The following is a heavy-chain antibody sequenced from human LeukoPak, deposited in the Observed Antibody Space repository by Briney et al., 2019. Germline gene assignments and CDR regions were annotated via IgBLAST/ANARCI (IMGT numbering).Heavy chain of an antibody. CDR1: GGTFSSYA. CDR3: ARVSRGGGGGSSWYGNYYYMDV. Sequence: SVKVSCKASGGTFSSYAISWVRQAPGQGLEWMGGIIPIFGTANYAQKFQGRVTITTDESTTTAYMELSSLRSEDTAVYYCARVSRGGGGGSSWYGNYYYMDVWGKGTTVTDSS. J-gene: IGHJ6*03. V-gene: IGHV1-69*05. D-gene: IGHD6-13*01. CDR2: IIPIFGTA.